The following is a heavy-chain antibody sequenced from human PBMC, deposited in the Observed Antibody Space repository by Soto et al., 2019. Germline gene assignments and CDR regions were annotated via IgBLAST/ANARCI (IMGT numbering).Heavy chain of an antibody. V-gene: IGHV3-30-3*01. Sequence: QVQLVESGGGVVQPGRSLRLSCAASGFTFSSYAMHWVRQAPGKGLEWVAVISYDGSNKYYADSAKGRFTISRDNSKNTLYLQMNSLRAEDTAVYYCARDRSSSGYYLDYWGQGTLVTVSS. J-gene: IGHJ4*02. CDR3: ARDRSSSGYYLDY. CDR2: ISYDGSNK. D-gene: IGHD3-22*01. CDR1: GFTFSSYA.